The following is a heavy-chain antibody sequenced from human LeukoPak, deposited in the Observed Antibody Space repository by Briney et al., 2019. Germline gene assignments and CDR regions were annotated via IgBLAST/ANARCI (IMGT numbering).Heavy chain of an antibody. CDR2: INYGGST. J-gene: IGHJ4*02. CDR3: ARDFGNWRTDY. V-gene: IGHV4-39*01. Sequence: SETLSPTCSVSGSSISSSNSYYWAWIRQPPGKGLEWIGSINYGGSTTYNPSLKSRVTISVDTSKNQFSLKLTSVTAADTAVYYCARDFGNWRTDYWGQGTLSPSPQ. D-gene: IGHD1-20*01. CDR1: GSSISSSNSYY.